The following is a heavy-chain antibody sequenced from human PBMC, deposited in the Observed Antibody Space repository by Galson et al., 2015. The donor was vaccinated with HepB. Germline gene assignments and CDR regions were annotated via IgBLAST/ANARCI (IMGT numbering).Heavy chain of an antibody. CDR2: FDPEDGET. Sequence: SVKVSCKVSGYTLAQLSMHWVRLAPGKGLEWMGGFDPEDGETIYAQKFQGRVTMTEDTSTDTAYMELSSLRSEDTAVYYCAADRGRYFDWWGPFDYWGQGTLVTVSS. CDR1: GYTLAQLS. J-gene: IGHJ4*02. V-gene: IGHV1-24*01. CDR3: AADRGRYFDWWGPFDY. D-gene: IGHD3-9*01.